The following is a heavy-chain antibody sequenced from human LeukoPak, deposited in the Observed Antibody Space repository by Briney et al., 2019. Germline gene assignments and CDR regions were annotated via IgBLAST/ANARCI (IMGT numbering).Heavy chain of an antibody. CDR3: ARIRSNSWPPFPDH. CDR2: ISAYNGNT. Sequence: GASVKVSCKASGYTFTSYGISWVRQAPGQGLEWMGWISAYNGNTNYAQKLQGRVTMTTDTSTGTAYMGLRSLRSDDTAVIYCARIRSNSWPPFPDHWGQGTLLIVSS. D-gene: IGHD2/OR15-2a*01. CDR1: GYTFTSYG. V-gene: IGHV1-18*01. J-gene: IGHJ5*02.